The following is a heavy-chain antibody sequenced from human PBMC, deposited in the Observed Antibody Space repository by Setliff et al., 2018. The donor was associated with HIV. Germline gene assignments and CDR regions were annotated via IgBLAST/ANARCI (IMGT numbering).Heavy chain of an antibody. J-gene: IGHJ4*01. CDR2: INSSGSRT. Sequence: PGGSLRLSCAASGFIFSSYEMNWVRQAPGKVLEWVSYINSSGSRTYYADSFKGRFTISRDNAKNSLYLQMNSLRAEDTAVYYCARKGDWGHGTLVTVSS. CDR1: GFIFSSYE. V-gene: IGHV3-48*03. CDR3: ARKGD.